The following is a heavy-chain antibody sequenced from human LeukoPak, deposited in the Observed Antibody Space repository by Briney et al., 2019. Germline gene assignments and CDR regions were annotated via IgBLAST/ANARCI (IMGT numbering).Heavy chain of an antibody. V-gene: IGHV3-53*01. Sequence: GGSLRLSCAASGFTVGSNYMSWVRQAPGKGLEWVSVIYTGDSTYYADSVKGRFTISRDNSKNTLYLQMNSLRAEDTAVYYCARDLDSSGWYFSLGYWGQGTLVTVSS. D-gene: IGHD6-19*01. CDR3: ARDLDSSGWYFSLGY. CDR1: GFTVGSNY. J-gene: IGHJ4*02. CDR2: IYTGDST.